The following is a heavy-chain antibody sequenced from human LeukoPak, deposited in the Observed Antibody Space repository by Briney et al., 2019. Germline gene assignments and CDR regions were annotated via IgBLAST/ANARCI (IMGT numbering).Heavy chain of an antibody. CDR1: GGSDSSRSYY. CDR2: IYYSGST. CDR3: AREGTYYDFWSGYRPKYYFDY. V-gene: IGHV4-61*01. D-gene: IGHD3-3*01. Sequence: SETLSLTCTVSGGSDSSRSYYWSWIRQPPGKGLEWIGYIYYSGSTNYNPSLKSRVTISVDTSKNQFSLKLSSVTAADTAVYYCAREGTYYDFWSGYRPKYYFDYWGQGTLVTVSS. J-gene: IGHJ4*02.